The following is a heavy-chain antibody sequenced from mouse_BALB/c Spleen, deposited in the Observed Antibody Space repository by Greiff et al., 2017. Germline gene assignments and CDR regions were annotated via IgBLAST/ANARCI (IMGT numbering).Heavy chain of an antibody. D-gene: IGHD1-1*01. CDR3: ARNYGSSYVGFAY. Sequence: QVQLQQSGAELARPGASVKLSCKASGYTFTSYWMQWVKQRPGQGLEWIGAIYPGDGDTRYTQKFKGKATLTADKSSSTAYMQLSSLASEDSAVYYCARNYGSSYVGFAYWGQGTLVTVSA. V-gene: IGHV1-87*01. CDR2: IYPGDGDT. J-gene: IGHJ3*01. CDR1: GYTFTSYW.